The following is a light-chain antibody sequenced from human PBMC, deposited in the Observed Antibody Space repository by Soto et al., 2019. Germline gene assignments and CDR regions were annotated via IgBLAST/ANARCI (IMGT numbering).Light chain of an antibody. V-gene: IGLV1-44*01. CDR3: AALDDSVNSRV. CDR2: SSN. Sequence: QSVLTQPPSASGTPGQRVTISCSGSSSHIGMNTVNWYQQLPGTAPKLLIHSSNQRPSGVPDRFSGSKSGTSDSLAISGLQSEDEADYYCAALDDSVNSRVFGGGTKLTVL. CDR1: SSHIGMNT. J-gene: IGLJ3*02.